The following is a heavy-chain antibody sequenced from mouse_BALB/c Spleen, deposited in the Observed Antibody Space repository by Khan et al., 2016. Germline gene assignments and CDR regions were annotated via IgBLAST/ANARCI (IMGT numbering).Heavy chain of an antibody. CDR1: GFTFSDYY. J-gene: IGHJ3*01. CDR3: AREERWFAY. Sequence: EVELVESGGGLVKPGGSLKLSCAASGFTFSDYYMHWVRQTPEKRLEWVATISDGGSYTYYPDSVKGRFTISSDNAKNHLYLQMRSLKSEATARYYCAREERWFAYWGQGTLVTVSA. V-gene: IGHV5-4*02. CDR2: ISDGGSYT.